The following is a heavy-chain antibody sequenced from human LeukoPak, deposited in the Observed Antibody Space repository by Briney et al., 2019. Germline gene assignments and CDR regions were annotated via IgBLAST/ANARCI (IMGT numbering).Heavy chain of an antibody. Sequence: GGSLRLSCVASVFTFSDYFMSCIRQVPLKGLEWGSYISHSGTSTYYADPVKGRFTISRDNAKTSLFLQMNSLSAEDTATYYCARASPYSHYYGMDVWGQGTTVTVSS. CDR1: VFTFSDYF. CDR3: ARASPYSHYYGMDV. V-gene: IGHV3-11*01. J-gene: IGHJ6*02. CDR2: ISHSGTST.